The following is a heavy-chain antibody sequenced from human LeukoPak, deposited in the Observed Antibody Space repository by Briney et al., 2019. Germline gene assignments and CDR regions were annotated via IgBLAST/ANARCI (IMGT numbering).Heavy chain of an antibody. V-gene: IGHV4-31*03. CDR2: IYYSGST. CDR3: ARHESSVLRFMEWLLKLGAFDI. D-gene: IGHD3-3*01. Sequence: SETLSLTCTVSGGSISGGGYYWSWIRQHPGKGLEWIGYIYYSGSTYYNPSLKSRVTISVDTSKNQFSLKLSSVTAADTAVYYCARHESSVLRFMEWLLKLGAFDIWGQGTMVTVSS. CDR1: GGSISGGGYY. J-gene: IGHJ3*02.